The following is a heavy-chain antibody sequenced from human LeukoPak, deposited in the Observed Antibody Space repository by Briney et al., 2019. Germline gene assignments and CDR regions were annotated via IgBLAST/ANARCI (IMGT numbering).Heavy chain of an antibody. Sequence: PGGSLRLSCAASGFTFSSYAMSWVRQAPGKRLEWVSGISGSSGSTYYADSVKGRSTISRDNSKNTLYLQMNGLRAEDTAVYYCAKDRHCTSDRCLTGFDYWGRGTLVTVSS. D-gene: IGHD2-8*02. V-gene: IGHV3-23*01. CDR1: GFTFSSYA. CDR3: AKDRHCTSDRCLTGFDY. CDR2: ISGSSGST. J-gene: IGHJ4*02.